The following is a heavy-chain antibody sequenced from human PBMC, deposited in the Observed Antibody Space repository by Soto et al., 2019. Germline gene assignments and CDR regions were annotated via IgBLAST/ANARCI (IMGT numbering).Heavy chain of an antibody. D-gene: IGHD3-3*01. J-gene: IGHJ6*02. V-gene: IGHV5-51*01. CDR1: GYSFTSYW. Sequence: GESLKISCKGSGYSFTSYWIGWVRQMPGKGLEWMGIIYPGDSDTRYSPSFQGQVTISADKSISTAYLQWSSLKASDTAMYYCPRSASDFLFGHPNPRYYYVIDVWCPASSVTASS. CDR3: PRSASDFLFGHPNPRYYYVIDV. CDR2: IYPGDSDT.